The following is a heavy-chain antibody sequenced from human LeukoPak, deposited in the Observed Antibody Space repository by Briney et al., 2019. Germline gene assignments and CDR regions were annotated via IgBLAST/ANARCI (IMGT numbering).Heavy chain of an antibody. J-gene: IGHJ4*02. V-gene: IGHV3-23*01. D-gene: IGHD3-22*01. Sequence: GGSLRLSCAASGFTFSSYAMSWVRQAPGKGLEWVSAISGSGGSTYYADSVKGRFTISRDNSKNTLYLQINSLRAEDTAVYYCAKTLSSGYSPIDYWGQGTLVTVSS. CDR1: GFTFSSYA. CDR2: ISGSGGST. CDR3: AKTLSSGYSPIDY.